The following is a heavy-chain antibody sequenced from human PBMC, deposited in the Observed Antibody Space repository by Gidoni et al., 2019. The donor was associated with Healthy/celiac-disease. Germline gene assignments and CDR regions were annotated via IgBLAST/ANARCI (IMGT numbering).Heavy chain of an antibody. Sequence: QVQLVQSGAEVKKPGASVKVSCKASGYTFTGYYMHWLRQAPGQGLEWMGRLNPNSGGTNYAQKFQGRVTMTRDTSISTAYMELSRLRSDDTAVYYCARDGVGARRGWFDPWGQGTLVTVSS. CDR3: ARDGVGARRGWFDP. CDR1: GYTFTGYY. V-gene: IGHV1-2*06. J-gene: IGHJ5*02. CDR2: LNPNSGGT. D-gene: IGHD1-26*01.